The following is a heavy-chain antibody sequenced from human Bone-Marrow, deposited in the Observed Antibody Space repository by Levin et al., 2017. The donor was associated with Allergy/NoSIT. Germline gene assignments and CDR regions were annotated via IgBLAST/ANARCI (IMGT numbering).Heavy chain of an antibody. D-gene: IGHD2-8*01. CDR1: GGSISNSY. V-gene: IGHV4-59*01. J-gene: IGHJ6*03. Sequence: PSETLSLTCTVSGGSISNSYWSWIRQPPGKGLEWIGYIYDSGITNSNPSLKGRVAMAVDTSKNQFSLKVTSVTAADTAVYYCARVFNAYYYFYYMDVWGTGTTVTVAS. CDR2: IYDSGIT. CDR3: ARVFNAYYYFYYMDV.